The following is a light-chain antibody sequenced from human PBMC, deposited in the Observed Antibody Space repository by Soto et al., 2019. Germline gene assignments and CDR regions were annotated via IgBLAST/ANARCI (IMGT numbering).Light chain of an antibody. Sequence: DIQMTQSPSTLSASVGDRVTITCRASQSISSWLAWYQQKPGKAPKLLIYDASSLESGVPSRFSGSGSGTKFTLTISSLQPDDFATYYCQQYNSHWTFGQGTKLDIK. CDR3: QQYNSHWT. CDR2: DAS. V-gene: IGKV1-5*01. J-gene: IGKJ1*01. CDR1: QSISSW.